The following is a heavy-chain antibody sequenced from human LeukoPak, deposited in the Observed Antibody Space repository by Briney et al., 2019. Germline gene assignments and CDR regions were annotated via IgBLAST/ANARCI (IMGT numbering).Heavy chain of an antibody. CDR2: INSDGSRT. V-gene: IGHV3-74*01. D-gene: IGHD6-19*01. Sequence: GGSLRLSCAASGFTFSSYWMHWVRQAPGKGLVWVSRINSDGSRTTYADSVKGRFTFSRDNAKNTLYLQMNSLRAEDTALYYCARGGENSGFDYWGQGTLVIVSS. CDR3: ARGGENSGFDY. J-gene: IGHJ4*02. CDR1: GFTFSSYW.